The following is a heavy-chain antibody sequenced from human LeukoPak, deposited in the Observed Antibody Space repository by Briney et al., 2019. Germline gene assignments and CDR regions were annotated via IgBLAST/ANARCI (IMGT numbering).Heavy chain of an antibody. D-gene: IGHD3-22*01. V-gene: IGHV4-61*02. CDR3: ARDVHYYDSSGYFLVAFDI. CDR2: IYTSGST. CDR1: GGSISSGSYY. Sequence: SQTLSLTCTVSGGSISSGSYYWSWIRQPAGKGLEWIGRIYTSGSTNYNPSLKSRVTISVDTSKNQFSLKLSSVTAADTAVYYCARDVHYYDSSGYFLVAFDIWGQGTMVTVSS. J-gene: IGHJ3*02.